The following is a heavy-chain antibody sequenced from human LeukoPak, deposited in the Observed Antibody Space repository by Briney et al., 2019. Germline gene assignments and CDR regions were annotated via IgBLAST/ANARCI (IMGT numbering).Heavy chain of an antibody. CDR3: ARGLTYCSSTSCYYFDY. CDR2: IYHSGST. Sequence: SETLSLTCAVYGGSFSGYYWSWIRQPPGKGLEWIGEIYHSGSTNYNPSLKSRVTISVDKSKNQFSLKLSSVTAADTAVYYCARGLTYCSSTSCYYFDYWGQGTLVTVSS. D-gene: IGHD2-2*01. J-gene: IGHJ4*02. V-gene: IGHV4-34*01. CDR1: GGSFSGYY.